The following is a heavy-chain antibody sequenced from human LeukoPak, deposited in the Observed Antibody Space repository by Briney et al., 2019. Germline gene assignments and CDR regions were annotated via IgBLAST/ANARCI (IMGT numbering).Heavy chain of an antibody. V-gene: IGHV4-59*01. D-gene: IGHD6-13*01. Sequence: SETLSLTCAVSWTWIRQPPGKGLEWIGYISYIGSTNYNPSLKSRVTISVDTSKNQFSLKLSSVTAADTAVYYCARGPYSRKFDPWGQGTLVTVSS. J-gene: IGHJ5*02. CDR2: ISYIGST. CDR3: ARGPYSRKFDP.